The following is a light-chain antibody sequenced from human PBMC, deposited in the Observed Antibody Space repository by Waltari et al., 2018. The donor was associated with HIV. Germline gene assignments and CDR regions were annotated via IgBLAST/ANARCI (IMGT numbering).Light chain of an antibody. CDR1: KLGGKY. V-gene: IGLV3-1*01. CDR3: QAWDSSTAV. J-gene: IGLJ3*02. Sequence: SYELTPPPSVSVSPGQTARITCTGAKLGGKYDPWDQRQPRKSPVRATDQDNKRPSGIPERFSGSNSGNTATLTISGTQAMDEADYYCQAWDSSTAVFGGGTKLTVL. CDR2: QDN.